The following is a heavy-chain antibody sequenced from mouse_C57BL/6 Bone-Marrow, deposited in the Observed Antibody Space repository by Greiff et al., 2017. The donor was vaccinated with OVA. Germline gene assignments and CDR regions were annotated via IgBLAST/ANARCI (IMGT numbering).Heavy chain of an antibody. Sequence: EVKVEESGGGLVQPGGSMKLSCVASGFTFSNYWMNWVRQSPEKGLEWVAQIRLKSDNYATHYAESVKGSFTISRDDSKSSVYLQMNNLRAEDTGIYYCTAYYYDRAYWGQGTLVTVSA. CDR1: GFTFSNYW. CDR3: TAYYYDRAY. D-gene: IGHD2-4*01. V-gene: IGHV6-3*01. J-gene: IGHJ3*01. CDR2: IRLKSDNYAT.